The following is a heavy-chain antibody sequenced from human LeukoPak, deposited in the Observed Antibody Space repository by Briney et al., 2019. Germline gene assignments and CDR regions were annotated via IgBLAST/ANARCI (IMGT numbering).Heavy chain of an antibody. D-gene: IGHD2-2*01. CDR1: GGSISGYY. CDR2: IYTSGST. V-gene: IGHV4-4*07. Sequence: PSETLSLTCSVSGGSISGYYWSWIRQPAGKGLEWIGRIYTSGSTNYNPSLKSRVTISVDTSKNQFSLKLSSVTAADTAVYYCASFVVVPAAIRMVEGYWGQGTLVTVSS. CDR3: ASFVVVPAAIRMVEGY. J-gene: IGHJ4*02.